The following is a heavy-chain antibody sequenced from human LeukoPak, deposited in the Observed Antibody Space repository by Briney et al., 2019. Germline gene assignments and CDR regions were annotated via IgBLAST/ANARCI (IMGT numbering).Heavy chain of an antibody. Sequence: ASVKVSCKASGYTFTGYFMHWVRQAPGQGLEWMGRINPNSGDTNYAQNFQGRVTMTRDTSISTAYMELSRLRSVDTAVYYCARDLSSTSNWELDYWGQGTLVTVSS. D-gene: IGHD7-27*01. CDR1: GYTFTGYF. V-gene: IGHV1-2*06. CDR2: INPNSGDT. CDR3: ARDLSSTSNWELDY. J-gene: IGHJ4*02.